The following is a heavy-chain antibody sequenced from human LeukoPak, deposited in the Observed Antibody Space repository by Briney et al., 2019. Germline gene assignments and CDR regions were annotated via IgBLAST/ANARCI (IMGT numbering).Heavy chain of an antibody. V-gene: IGHV3-23*01. CDR1: GFTFSSYA. J-gene: IGHJ4*02. CDR2: ISGSGGST. Sequence: GGSLRLSCAASGFTFSSYAMSRVRQAPGKGLEWVSAISGSGGSTYYADSVKGRFTISRDNSKNTLYLQMNSLRAEDTAVYYCAKDSSYGSGSYYTPLDYWGQGTLATVSS. D-gene: IGHD3-10*01. CDR3: AKDSSYGSGSYYTPLDY.